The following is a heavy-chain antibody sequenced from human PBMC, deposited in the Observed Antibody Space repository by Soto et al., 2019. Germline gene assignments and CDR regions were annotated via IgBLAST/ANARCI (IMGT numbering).Heavy chain of an antibody. CDR2: ISYDGSNK. Sequence: QVQLVESGGGVVQPGRSLRLSCAASGFTFSSYGMHWVRQAPGKGLEWVAVISYDGSNKYYADSVKGRFTISRDNSKNTLYLQMNSLRAEDTAVYYCAKDRGSPSRGSSSTGYCYYYGMVVWGQGSTVTLSS. V-gene: IGHV3-30*18. D-gene: IGHD6-6*01. CDR3: AKDRGSPSRGSSSTGYCYYYGMVV. CDR1: GFTFSSYG. J-gene: IGHJ6*02.